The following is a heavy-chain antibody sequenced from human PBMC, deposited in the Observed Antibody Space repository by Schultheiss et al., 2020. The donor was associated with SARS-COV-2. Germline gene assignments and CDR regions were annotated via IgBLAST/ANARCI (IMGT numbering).Heavy chain of an antibody. D-gene: IGHD2-2*02. J-gene: IGHJ6*03. Sequence: SQTLSLTCTVSGGSISSSSYYWGWIRQPPGKGLEWIGSIYYSGSTYYNPSLKSRVTISVDTSKNQFSLKLSSVTAADTAVYYCARVVVPPAIRVYYYYYMDVWGKGTTVTVSS. CDR2: IYYSGST. CDR3: ARVVVPPAIRVYYYYYMDV. V-gene: IGHV4-39*07. CDR1: GGSISSSSYY.